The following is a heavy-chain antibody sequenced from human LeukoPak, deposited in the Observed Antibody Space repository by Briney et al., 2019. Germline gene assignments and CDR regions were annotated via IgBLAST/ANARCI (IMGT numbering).Heavy chain of an antibody. CDR1: GYTFTSYG. CDR3: ARAVVVPAAPQGTWFDP. Sequence: GASVKVSCKASGYTFTSYGISWVRQAPGQGLEWMGWISAYNGNTNYAQELQGRVTMTTDTSTSTAYMELRSLRSDDTAVYYCARAVVVPAAPQGTWFDPWGQGTLVTVSS. D-gene: IGHD2-2*01. J-gene: IGHJ5*02. CDR2: ISAYNGNT. V-gene: IGHV1-18*01.